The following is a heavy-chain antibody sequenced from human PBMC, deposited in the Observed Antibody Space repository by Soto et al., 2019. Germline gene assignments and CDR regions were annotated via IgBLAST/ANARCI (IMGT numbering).Heavy chain of an antibody. CDR1: GGSISSRSFH. D-gene: IGHD6-13*01. CDR3: ARRERAAGTDWWFDP. J-gene: IGHJ5*02. CDR2: IYYSGST. V-gene: IGHV4-39*01. Sequence: SETLYLTCPVSGGSISSRSFHRGWIRQPPGKGLEWIGSIYYSGSTYYSPSLKSRVTISVDTSKNQFSLKLSSVTAADTAVYYCARRERAAGTDWWFDPWGQGTLVTVS.